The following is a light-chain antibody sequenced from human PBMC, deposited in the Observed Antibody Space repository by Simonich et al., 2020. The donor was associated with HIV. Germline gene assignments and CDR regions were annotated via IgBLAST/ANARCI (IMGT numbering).Light chain of an antibody. CDR2: AAS. Sequence: DIQMTQSPSSVSASVGDRVTITCRASQGISSWLAWYQQRPGKAPKILMYAASSLQIGVPSRFSGSGAGTKFTLTISSLQPEDFATYYCQQAITFPRTFGQGTRVDVK. CDR3: QQAITFPRT. V-gene: IGKV1-12*01. J-gene: IGKJ1*01. CDR1: QGISSW.